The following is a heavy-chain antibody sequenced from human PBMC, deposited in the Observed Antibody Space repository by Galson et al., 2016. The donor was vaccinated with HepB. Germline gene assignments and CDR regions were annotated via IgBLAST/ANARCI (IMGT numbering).Heavy chain of an antibody. D-gene: IGHD3-22*01. V-gene: IGHV4-30-2*01. CDR1: GGSISSGGFS. J-gene: IGHJ4*02. CDR3: ARATYFMNYFDSGGYSYYFDY. Sequence: TLSLTCAVSGGSISSGGFSWSWIRQPPGKGLEWIGYIYHRGTTCYNPSLKSRVAISVDRSKNQFFLNLTSVTAADTAVYYCARATYFMNYFDSGGYSYYFDYWGQGTLVTVSS. CDR2: IYHRGTT.